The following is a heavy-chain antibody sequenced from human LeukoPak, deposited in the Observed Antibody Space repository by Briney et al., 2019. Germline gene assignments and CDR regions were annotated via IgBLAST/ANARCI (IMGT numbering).Heavy chain of an antibody. CDR3: AREHYCSRTSCYFNWFDP. CDR2: ISACNGNT. D-gene: IGHD2-2*01. J-gene: IGHJ5*02. V-gene: IGHV1-18*01. CDR1: GYTFTSYG. Sequence: ASVKVSCKASGYTFTSYGISCVRQAPGQGLEWMGWISACNGNTNYAQKLQGRLTMTTDTSTSTAYMELRSLRSDDTAVYYCAREHYCSRTSCYFNWFDPWGQGTLVTVSS.